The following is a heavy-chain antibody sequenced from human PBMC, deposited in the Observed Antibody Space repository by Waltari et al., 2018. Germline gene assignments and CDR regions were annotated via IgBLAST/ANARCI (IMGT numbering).Heavy chain of an antibody. Sequence: QVQLVQSGAAVKKPGSSVKVSCKASGGTFSSYAISWVRQAPGQGLEWLGGVIPIFVTQTEEQKFQGRDTITADESTSTAYMELSSLRSEDTAVYYCARLAAGYYDDSVEANYWGQGTLVTVSS. CDR3: ARLAAGYYDDSVEANY. CDR2: VIPIFVTQ. D-gene: IGHD3-3*01. CDR1: GGTFSSYA. V-gene: IGHV1-69*13. J-gene: IGHJ4*02.